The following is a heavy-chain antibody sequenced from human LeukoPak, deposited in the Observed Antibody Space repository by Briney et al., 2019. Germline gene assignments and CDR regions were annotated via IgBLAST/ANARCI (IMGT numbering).Heavy chain of an antibody. D-gene: IGHD5-24*01. CDR2: ISYDGSNK. Sequence: GGSLRLSCAASGFIFSSYAMHWVRRAPGKGLECVAVISYDGSNKYYADSVKGRFTISRDNSKNTLYLQMNSLRAEDTAVYYCARDLLVEMATIANGEDYWGQGTLVTVSS. CDR3: ARDLLVEMATIANGEDY. CDR1: GFIFSSYA. J-gene: IGHJ4*02. V-gene: IGHV3-30-3*01.